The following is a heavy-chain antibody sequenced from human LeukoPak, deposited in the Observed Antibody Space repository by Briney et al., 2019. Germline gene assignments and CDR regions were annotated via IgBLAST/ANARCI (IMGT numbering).Heavy chain of an antibody. CDR2: IYSGGST. J-gene: IGHJ6*03. V-gene: IGHV3-53*05. D-gene: IGHD3-16*01. CDR1: GFTVSSNY. CDR3: AKGGGYYYYYMDV. Sequence: PGGSLRLSCAASGFTVSSNYMSWVRQAPGKGLEWVSVIYSGGSTYYADSVKGRFTISRDNSKNTLYLQMNSLRAEDTAVYYCAKGGGYYYYYMDVWGKGTTVTVSS.